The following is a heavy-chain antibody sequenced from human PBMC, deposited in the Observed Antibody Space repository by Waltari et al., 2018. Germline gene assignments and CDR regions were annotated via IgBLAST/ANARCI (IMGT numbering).Heavy chain of an antibody. CDR2: INRDGSSI. Sequence: EVQLVEAGGDIVQPGGSLGLSCAASGFGFSASWMPWFRQVPGKGLGWVSRINRDGSSISNSDSVKGRFTISRDNSKNMLYLQLNSLRAEDTAVYYCARKGGRGYTYGPFYYDSWGQGTLVTVSS. CDR1: GFGFSASW. CDR3: ARKGGRGYTYGPFYYDS. J-gene: IGHJ4*02. D-gene: IGHD5-18*01. V-gene: IGHV3-74*01.